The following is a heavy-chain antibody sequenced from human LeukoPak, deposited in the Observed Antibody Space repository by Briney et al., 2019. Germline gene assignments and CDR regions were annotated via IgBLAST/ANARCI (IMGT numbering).Heavy chain of an antibody. Sequence: PSETLSLTCTVSGGSISSYYWSWIRQPAGKGLEWIGYIYYSGNTNYNPSLKSRVTISVDTSKNQFSLKLSSVTAADTAVYYCARGQRELLWGAFDYWGQGTLVTVSS. CDR1: GGSISSYY. D-gene: IGHD1-26*01. J-gene: IGHJ4*02. CDR2: IYYSGNT. V-gene: IGHV4-59*08. CDR3: ARGQRELLWGAFDY.